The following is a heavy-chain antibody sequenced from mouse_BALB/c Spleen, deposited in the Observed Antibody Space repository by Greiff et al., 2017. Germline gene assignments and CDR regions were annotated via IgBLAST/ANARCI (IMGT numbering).Heavy chain of an antibody. Sequence: EVKVVESGAELVKPGASVKLSCTASGFNIKDTYMHWVKQRPEQGLEWIGRIDPANGNTKYDPKFQGKATITADTSSNTAYLQLSSLTSEDTAVYYCARDDGYYAYWGQGTLVTVSA. V-gene: IGHV14-3*02. CDR2: IDPANGNT. J-gene: IGHJ3*01. CDR3: ARDDGYYAY. D-gene: IGHD2-3*01. CDR1: GFNIKDTY.